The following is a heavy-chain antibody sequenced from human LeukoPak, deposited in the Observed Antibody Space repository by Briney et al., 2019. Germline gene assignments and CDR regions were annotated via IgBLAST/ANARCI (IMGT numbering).Heavy chain of an antibody. CDR1: GGSISSGGYY. D-gene: IGHD1-26*01. J-gene: IGHJ4*02. CDR2: IYYSGGT. CDR3: ARTAALGATPYYFDY. Sequence: SETLSLTCTVSGGSISSGGYYWSWIRQHPGKGLGWIGYIYYSGGTYYNPSLKSRVTISVDTSKNQFSLKLSSVTAADTAVYYCARTAALGATPYYFDYWGQGTLVTVSS. V-gene: IGHV4-31*03.